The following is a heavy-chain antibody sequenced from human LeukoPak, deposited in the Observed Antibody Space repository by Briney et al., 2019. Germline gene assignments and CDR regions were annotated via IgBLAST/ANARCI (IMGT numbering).Heavy chain of an antibody. J-gene: IGHJ4*02. CDR3: ARPGLSSSSYGVAAALPHY. V-gene: IGHV3-11*04. CDR1: GFTFSDYY. D-gene: IGHD6-6*01. Sequence: GGSLRLSCAASGFTFSDYYMSWIRQAPGKGLEWVSYISSSGSTIYYADSVKGRFTISRDNAKNSLYLQMNSLRAEDTAVYYCARPGLSSSSYGVAAALPHYWGQGTLVTVSS. CDR2: ISSSGSTI.